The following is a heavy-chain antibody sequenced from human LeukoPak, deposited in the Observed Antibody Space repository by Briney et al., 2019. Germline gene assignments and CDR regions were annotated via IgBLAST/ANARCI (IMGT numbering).Heavy chain of an antibody. CDR1: GFTVSSNY. D-gene: IGHD4-11*01. V-gene: IGHV3-66*01. CDR3: ARDPPMTTVYGLDV. CDR2: IYTTGRT. Sequence: GGSLRLSCAASGFTVSSNYMSWVRQAPGKGLEWVSFIYTTGRTYYADSVKGRFTVSRDDSKNTVFLQMHSLRAEDTAVYYCARDPPMTTVYGLDVWGQGTTVSVSS. J-gene: IGHJ6*02.